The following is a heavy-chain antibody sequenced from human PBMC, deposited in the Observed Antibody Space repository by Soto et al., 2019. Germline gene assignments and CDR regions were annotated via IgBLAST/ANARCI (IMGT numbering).Heavy chain of an antibody. CDR1: GFTFSRYS. CDR3: AKKVNSGPGSQYFDY. D-gene: IGHD3-10*01. J-gene: IGHJ4*02. CDR2: FRTGADDGTT. V-gene: IGHV3-23*01. Sequence: GGSLRLSCAASGFTFSRYSLEWVRQAPGKGLEWVSGFRTGADDGTTYYADSVKGRFTISRDISKNTLFLQMNSLRAEDTAIYYCAKKVNSGPGSQYFDYRGQGTLVTVSS.